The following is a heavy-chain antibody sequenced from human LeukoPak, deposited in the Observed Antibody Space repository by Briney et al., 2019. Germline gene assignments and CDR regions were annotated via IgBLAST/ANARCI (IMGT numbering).Heavy chain of an antibody. CDR2: INHSGST. Sequence: SETLSLTCAVYGGSFSGYYWSWIRQPPGKGLEWIGEINHSGSTNYNPSLKSRVTISVDTSKNQFSLKFNSMIAADTAIYYCARAYSSGWYHWSDTWGQGTLVTVSS. D-gene: IGHD6-19*01. CDR1: GGSFSGYY. J-gene: IGHJ5*02. V-gene: IGHV4-34*01. CDR3: ARAYSSGWYHWSDT.